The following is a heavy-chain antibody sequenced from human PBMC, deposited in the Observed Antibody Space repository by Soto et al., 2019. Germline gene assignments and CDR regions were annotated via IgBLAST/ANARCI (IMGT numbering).Heavy chain of an antibody. Sequence: GASVKVSCKASGYIFTNYYIHWVRQAPGQGLEWMAIINPSGGSTNYAQKFQGRVTLARGTFTNTVYMELSSLRSEDTAIYYCARDLTSGDYWGQGTLVTVSS. J-gene: IGHJ4*02. CDR1: GYIFTNYY. D-gene: IGHD7-27*01. CDR2: INPSGGST. V-gene: IGHV1-46*01. CDR3: ARDLTSGDY.